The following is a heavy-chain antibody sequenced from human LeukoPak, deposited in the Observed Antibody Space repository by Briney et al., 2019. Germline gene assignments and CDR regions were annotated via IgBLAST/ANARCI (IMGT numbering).Heavy chain of an antibody. J-gene: IGHJ4*02. Sequence: PGGSLRLSCAASGFTFSSYEMNWVRQAPGKGLEWVSYISSSGSTIYYADSVQGRFTISRDNSKNTLYLQMNSLRAEDTAIYYCATIYYDSSGYHFWGQGTLLTVSS. V-gene: IGHV3-48*03. D-gene: IGHD3-22*01. CDR3: ATIYYDSSGYHF. CDR1: GFTFSSYE. CDR2: ISSSGSTI.